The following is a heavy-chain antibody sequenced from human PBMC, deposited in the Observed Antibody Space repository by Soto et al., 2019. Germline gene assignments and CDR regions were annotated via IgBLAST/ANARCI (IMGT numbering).Heavy chain of an antibody. V-gene: IGHV4-34*01. D-gene: IGHD3-3*01. CDR2: INHSGST. J-gene: IGHJ4*02. CDR1: GGSFSGYY. CDR3: ARAPHITIFGVFIGGFDY. Sequence: QVKLQQWGAGLLKPSETLSLTCAVYGGSFSGYYWSWIRQPPGKGLEWIGEINHSGSTNYNPSLKSRVTISVDTSKNQFSLKLSSVTSADTAVYYCARAPHITIFGVFIGGFDYWGQGTLVTVSS.